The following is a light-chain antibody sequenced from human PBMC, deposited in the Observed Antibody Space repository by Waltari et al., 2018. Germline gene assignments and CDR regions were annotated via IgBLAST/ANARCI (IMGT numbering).Light chain of an antibody. CDR2: AAS. Sequence: DIQMTQSPSSVSASAGDRVTIACRASQDIGTWLAWYQQKRGKAAQLLIRAASSLQSGVPPRSVGSGSGADCTLTINGLQPEDFATYYCQKAHTFPVTFGQGTRLEIK. CDR3: QKAHTFPVT. CDR1: QDIGTW. V-gene: IGKV1D-12*01. J-gene: IGKJ5*01.